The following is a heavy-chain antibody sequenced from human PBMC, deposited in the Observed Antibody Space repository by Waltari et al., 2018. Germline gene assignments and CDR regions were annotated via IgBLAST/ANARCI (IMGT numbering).Heavy chain of an antibody. CDR1: GYTFTDYY. D-gene: IGHD3-3*01. CDR3: ARGGPAIFGVLITKRFDY. J-gene: IGHJ4*02. CDR2: INPNSGGT. Sequence: QVQLVQSGAEVKKPGASVKVSCKASGYTFTDYYMHWVRQAPGQGLEWIGRINPNSGGTNYTQKVQGRGTMTRDTSISTAYMELSRLRSDDTAVYYCARGGPAIFGVLITKRFDYWGQGTLVTVSS. V-gene: IGHV1-2*06.